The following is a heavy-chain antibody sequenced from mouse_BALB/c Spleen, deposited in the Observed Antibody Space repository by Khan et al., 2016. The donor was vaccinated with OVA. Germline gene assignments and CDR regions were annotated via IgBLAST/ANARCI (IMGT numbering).Heavy chain of an antibody. V-gene: IGHV3-2*02. CDR3: ARWFAY. CDR1: GYSITSDYA. J-gene: IGHJ3*01. CDR2: INYSGDT. Sequence: VQLQQSGPGLVKPSQSLSLTCNVTGYSITSDYAWNWIRQFPGNKLEWMGYINYSGDTSYPPSLKSRISITRDTSKNQFFLQLNSVTTEDSATYYCARWFAYWGQGTLVTVS.